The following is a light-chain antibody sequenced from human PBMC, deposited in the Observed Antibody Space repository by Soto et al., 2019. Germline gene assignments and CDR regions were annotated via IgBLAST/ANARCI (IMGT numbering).Light chain of an antibody. CDR2: GAS. V-gene: IGKV3-20*01. J-gene: IGKJ1*01. Sequence: EIVLTQSPGTLSLSPGERATLPCRASQSVSFTYLAWYQQKPGQAPRLLIYGASSRATGIPDRFSGSGSGTDSTLTISRLEPEDFAVYYCQQYGNSPETFGQGTKVDIK. CDR1: QSVSFTY. CDR3: QQYGNSPET.